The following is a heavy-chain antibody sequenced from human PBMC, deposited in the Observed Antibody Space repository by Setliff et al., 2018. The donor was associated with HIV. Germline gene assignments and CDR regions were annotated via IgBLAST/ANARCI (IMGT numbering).Heavy chain of an antibody. CDR2: ITSTGSTI. Sequence: PGGSLRLSCAASGFTFSDCSMNWVRQAPGKGLEWISYITSTGSTIYYADSVKVRFTISRDNAKNSLYLQMNSLRAEDTAVYYCARSRAAGFDYWGQGTLVTVSS. J-gene: IGHJ4*02. CDR1: GFTFSDCS. V-gene: IGHV3-48*01. CDR3: ARSRAAGFDY. D-gene: IGHD6-13*01.